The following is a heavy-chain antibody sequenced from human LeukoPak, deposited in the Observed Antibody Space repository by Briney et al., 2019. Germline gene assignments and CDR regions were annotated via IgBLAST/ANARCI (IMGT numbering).Heavy chain of an antibody. CDR3: ARVPYCTGTRCHGAPYYYYGMDV. V-gene: IGHV1-69*13. CDR2: IIPIFGTA. D-gene: IGHD2-2*01. Sequence: ASVKVSCKASGGTFSSYAISWVRQAPGQGLEWMGGIIPIFGTANYAQKFQGRVTITADESTSTAYMELSSLRAEDTAVYFCARVPYCTGTRCHGAPYYYYGMDVWGQGTTVIVSS. J-gene: IGHJ6*02. CDR1: GGTFSSYA.